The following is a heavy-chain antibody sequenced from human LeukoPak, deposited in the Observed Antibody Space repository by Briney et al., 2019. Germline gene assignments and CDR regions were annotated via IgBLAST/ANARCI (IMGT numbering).Heavy chain of an antibody. Sequence: ASVKVSCKASGYTFTGYYMHWVRQAPGQGLEWMGRINPNNGATNYAQKLQGRVTITGDTSISTAYMELSSLRSDDTAVYYCTRESGSYHGNDYWGQGTLVTVPS. CDR1: GYTFTGYY. CDR3: TRESGSYHGNDY. CDR2: INPNNGAT. J-gene: IGHJ4*02. V-gene: IGHV1-2*06. D-gene: IGHD1-26*01.